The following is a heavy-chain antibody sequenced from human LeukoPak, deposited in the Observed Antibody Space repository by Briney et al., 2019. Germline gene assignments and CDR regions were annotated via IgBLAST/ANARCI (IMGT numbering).Heavy chain of an antibody. CDR3: ARVRGYSGSYFDY. V-gene: IGHV3-30*04. D-gene: IGHD5-18*01. J-gene: IGHJ4*02. Sequence: GGSLRLSCAASGFTFSSYAMHWVRQAPGKGLEWVAVISYDGSNKYYADSVKGRFTISRDNSKNTLYLQMNSLRAEDTAVCYCARVRGYSGSYFDYWGQGTLVTVSS. CDR1: GFTFSSYA. CDR2: ISYDGSNK.